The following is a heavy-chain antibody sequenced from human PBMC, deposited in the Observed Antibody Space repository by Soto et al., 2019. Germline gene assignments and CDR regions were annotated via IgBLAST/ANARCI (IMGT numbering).Heavy chain of an antibody. CDR3: ARDRTTVVTDS. CDR1: GGSVSSGSYY. V-gene: IGHV4-61*01. Sequence: ASETLSLTCTVPGGSVSSGSYYWSWIRQPPGKGLEWIGYIYYSGSTNYNPSLKSRVTISVDTSKNQFSLKLSSVTAADTAVYYCARDRTTVVTDSWGQGTMVTVSS. CDR2: IYYSGST. J-gene: IGHJ5*01. D-gene: IGHD4-17*01.